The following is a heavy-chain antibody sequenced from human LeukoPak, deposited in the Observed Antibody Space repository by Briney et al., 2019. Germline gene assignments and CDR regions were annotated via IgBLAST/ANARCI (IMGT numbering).Heavy chain of an antibody. CDR3: ARGRGEGRGISMVRGVRAPSYNWFDP. Sequence: SETLSLTCTVSGGPISSSSYYWGWIRQPPGKGLELVGSVYYSGSPNYNPSLKSRVTIAVDTSKNQFSLKLSSLTAADTAVYYCARGRGEGRGISMVRGVRAPSYNWFDPWGHGTLVTVSS. V-gene: IGHV4-39*07. J-gene: IGHJ5*02. CDR1: GGPISSSSYY. D-gene: IGHD3-10*01. CDR2: VYYSGSP.